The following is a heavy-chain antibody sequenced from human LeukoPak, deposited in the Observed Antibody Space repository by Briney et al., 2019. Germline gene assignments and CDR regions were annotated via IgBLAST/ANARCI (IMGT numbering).Heavy chain of an antibody. Sequence: LSLTCTVSGGSISSYYWSWIRQPPGKGLEWVSYISSSGSTIYYADSVKGRFTISRDNAKNSLYLQMNSLRAEDTAVYYCASQYGDYEDYWGQGTLVTVSS. CDR3: ASQYGDYEDY. J-gene: IGHJ4*02. V-gene: IGHV3-11*01. D-gene: IGHD4-17*01. CDR2: ISSSGSTI. CDR1: GGSISSYY.